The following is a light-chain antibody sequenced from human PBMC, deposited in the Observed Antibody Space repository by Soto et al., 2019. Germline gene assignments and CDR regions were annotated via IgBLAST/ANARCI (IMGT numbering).Light chain of an antibody. J-gene: IGKJ1*01. CDR1: QYINSR. CDR3: HQRQSWPRT. CDR2: QTS. V-gene: IGKV3-11*01. Sequence: EIVLTQSPATLSSFPGDRVTLSCMASQYINSRLAWYQHRPGQAPRLLIYQTSIRAAGIPARFSASGTGTDFTLTISVVQPEDFAVYYCHQRQSWPRTFGQGTKVDI.